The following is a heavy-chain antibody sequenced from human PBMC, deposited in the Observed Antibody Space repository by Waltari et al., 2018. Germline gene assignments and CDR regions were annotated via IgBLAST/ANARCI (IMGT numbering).Heavy chain of an antibody. CDR2: IIPIFGTA. CDR3: ASHLQDYYDSSGYLYYFDY. D-gene: IGHD3-22*01. CDR1: GGTFSSYA. V-gene: IGHV1-69*12. Sequence: QVQLVQSGAEVKKPGSSVKVSCKASGGTFSSYAISWVGQAPGQGLEWMGGIIPIFGTANYAQKFQGRVTITADESTSTAYMELSSLRSEDTAVYYCASHLQDYYDSSGYLYYFDYWGQGTLVTVSS. J-gene: IGHJ4*02.